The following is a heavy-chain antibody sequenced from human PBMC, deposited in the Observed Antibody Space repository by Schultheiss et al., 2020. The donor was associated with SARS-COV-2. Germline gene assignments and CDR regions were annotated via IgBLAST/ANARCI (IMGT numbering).Heavy chain of an antibody. V-gene: IGHV3-30*04. CDR2: ISYDGSNK. D-gene: IGHD4-23*01. CDR3: ARRWGGGNSAFDY. CDR1: GFTFSSYA. Sequence: GGSLRLSCAASGFTFSSYAMHWVRQAPGKGLEWVAVISYDGSNKYYADSVKGRFTISRDNSKNTLYLQMNSLRVDDTAVYYCARRWGGGNSAFDYWGQGILVTVSS. J-gene: IGHJ4*02.